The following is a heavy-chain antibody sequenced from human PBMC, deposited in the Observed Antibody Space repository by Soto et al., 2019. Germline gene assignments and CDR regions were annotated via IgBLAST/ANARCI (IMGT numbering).Heavy chain of an antibody. J-gene: IGHJ4*02. V-gene: IGHV3-7*01. D-gene: IGHD2-21*01. CDR3: VREDWHRFDS. CDR1: GFMFSAYW. Sequence: GGSLRLSCAASGFMFSAYWMSWVRQDPGKGLEWVATISGGASDKFYVDSVKGRFTISRDDSKNTLYLQMNSLRDEDTAVYYCVREDWHRFDSWGQGTQVTVS. CDR2: ISGGASDK.